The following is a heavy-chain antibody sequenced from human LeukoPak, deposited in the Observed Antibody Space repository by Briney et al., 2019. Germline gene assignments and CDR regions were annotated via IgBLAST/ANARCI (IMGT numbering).Heavy chain of an antibody. J-gene: IGHJ6*02. V-gene: IGHV3-11*01. CDR1: GFTFSDYY. D-gene: IGHD2-2*01. CDR3: ASEKQGYCSSTSCSTYYYYGMDV. CDR2: ISSSGSTI. Sequence: GGSLRLSCAASGFTFSDYYMSWIRQAPGKGLEWVSYISSSGSTIYYADSVKGRFTISRDNAKNSLYLQMNSLRAEDTAVYYCASEKQGYCSSTSCSTYYYYGMDVWGQGTTVTVSS.